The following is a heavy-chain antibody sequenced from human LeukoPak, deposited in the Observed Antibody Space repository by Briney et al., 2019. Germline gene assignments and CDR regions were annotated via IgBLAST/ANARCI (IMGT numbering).Heavy chain of an antibody. J-gene: IGHJ5*02. V-gene: IGHV4-30-2*01. CDR1: GGSISSGTYS. CDR2: VYHSGSA. Sequence: TLSLTCAVSGGSISSGTYSWSWIRQPPGKGLEWIGYVYHSGSAYYNPSLKSRVTISVDTFKNQFSLELSSVTAADTAVYFCAREDYDISTARYSWLDPWGQGTLVTVSS. D-gene: IGHD3-9*01. CDR3: AREDYDISTARYSWLDP.